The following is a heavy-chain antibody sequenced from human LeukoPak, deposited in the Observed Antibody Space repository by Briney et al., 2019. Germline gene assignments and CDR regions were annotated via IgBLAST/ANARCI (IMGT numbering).Heavy chain of an antibody. CDR1: GFTVSSNY. J-gene: IGHJ4*02. CDR2: IYSGGST. V-gene: IGHV3-66*02. Sequence: HPGGSLRLSCAASGFTVSSNYMSWVRQAPGKGLEWVSVIYSGGSTYYADSVKGRFTISRDNSKNTLYLQMNSLRAEDTAVYYCARLEYGSTGNYWGQGTLVTVSS. D-gene: IGHD6-6*01. CDR3: ARLEYGSTGNY.